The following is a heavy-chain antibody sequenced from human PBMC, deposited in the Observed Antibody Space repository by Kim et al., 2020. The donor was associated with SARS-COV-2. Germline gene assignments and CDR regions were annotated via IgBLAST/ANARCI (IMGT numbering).Heavy chain of an antibody. V-gene: IGHV3-23*01. CDR3: AKSDCAGGTCFLINY. Sequence: DSVEGRFTISRDNSRNKLFLLMSALRAEDTAVYYCAKSDCAGGTCFLINYWGQGTLVTVSS. J-gene: IGHJ4*02. D-gene: IGHD2-8*02.